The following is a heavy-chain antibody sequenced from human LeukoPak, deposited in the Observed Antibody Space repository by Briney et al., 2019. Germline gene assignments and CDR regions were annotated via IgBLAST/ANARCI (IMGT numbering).Heavy chain of an antibody. Sequence: SETLSLTCAVYGGSFNGYYWSWIRQPPGKGLEWIGEINHSGSTNYNPSLKSRVTISVDTSKNQFSLKLSSVTAADTAVYYCARGFGTPSPYYMDVWGKGATVTVSS. CDR1: GGSFNGYY. CDR3: ARGFGTPSPYYMDV. CDR2: INHSGST. J-gene: IGHJ6*03. D-gene: IGHD3-10*01. V-gene: IGHV4-34*01.